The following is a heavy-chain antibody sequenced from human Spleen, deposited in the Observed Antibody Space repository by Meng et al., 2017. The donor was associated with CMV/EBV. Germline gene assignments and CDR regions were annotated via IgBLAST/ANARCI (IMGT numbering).Heavy chain of an antibody. CDR1: GFTFSNYA. CDR3: ARKKAPAGYYYCYGMDI. V-gene: IGHV3-23*01. J-gene: IGHJ6*02. CDR2: ISDISAGGGNN. D-gene: IGHD6-25*01. Sequence: GGSLRLSCAASGFTFSNYAMSWVRQAPGKGLEWVSAISDISAGGGNNYYADSVKGRFTISRDDSKNTLHLQMNSLRAEDTAVYYCARKKAPAGYYYCYGMDIWGQGTTVTVSS.